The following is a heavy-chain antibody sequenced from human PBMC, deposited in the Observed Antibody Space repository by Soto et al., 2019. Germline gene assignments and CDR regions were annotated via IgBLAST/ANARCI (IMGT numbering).Heavy chain of an antibody. CDR2: ISDYNGNT. D-gene: IGHD3-3*01. J-gene: IGHJ6*02. CDR3: ARDLGIFELPRVGYYGMDV. V-gene: IGHV1-18*01. CDR1: GYTFTSYG. Sequence: QVQLVQSGAEVKKPGASVKVSCKASGYTFTSYGFSWVRQAPGQGLEWMGWISDYNGNTNYAQKLQGRVTMTTDTSTNTAYMELRRLRSDDTAVYYCARDLGIFELPRVGYYGMDVWGQGTTVTVSS.